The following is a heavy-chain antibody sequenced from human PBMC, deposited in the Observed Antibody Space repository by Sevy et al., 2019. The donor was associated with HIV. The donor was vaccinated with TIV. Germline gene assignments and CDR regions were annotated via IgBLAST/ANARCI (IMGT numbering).Heavy chain of an antibody. Sequence: GGSLSLSCAASGLTLSYAWMNWVRQAPGKGLEWVGHIKSESDGGTTDFATPVKGRFINSRDDSKNTLYLQMNSLKTGDTALYYCTARNFDFWGRGTLVTVSS. CDR1: GLTLSYAW. CDR3: TARNFDF. CDR2: IKSESDGGTT. J-gene: IGHJ4*02. V-gene: IGHV3-15*07.